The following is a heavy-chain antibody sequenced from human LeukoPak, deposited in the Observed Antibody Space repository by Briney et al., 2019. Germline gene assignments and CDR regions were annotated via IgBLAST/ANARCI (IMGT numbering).Heavy chain of an antibody. Sequence: ASVTVSCKASGYTFTGYYMHWVRQAPGQGLEWMGWINPNSGGTNYAQKFQGRVTMTRDTSISTAYMALSRLRSDDTAVYYCARIPYYYDSSGYYEFDYWGQGTLVTVSS. V-gene: IGHV1-2*02. CDR1: GYTFTGYY. D-gene: IGHD3-22*01. CDR3: ARIPYYYDSSGYYEFDY. CDR2: INPNSGGT. J-gene: IGHJ4*02.